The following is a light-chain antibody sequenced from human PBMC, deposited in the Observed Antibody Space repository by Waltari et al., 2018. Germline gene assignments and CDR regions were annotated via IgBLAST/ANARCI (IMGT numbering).Light chain of an antibody. CDR1: SSDVGSYNL. V-gene: IGLV2-23*01. J-gene: IGLJ2*01. Sequence: QSALTQPASVSGSPGPSITISCTGTSSDVGSYNLVSWYQQYPGKAPKLMIYEGSKRPSGVSHRFSGSKSGNTASLTIYGLQAEDEADYYCCSYAGSSTVVFGGGTKLTVL. CDR3: CSYAGSSTVV. CDR2: EGS.